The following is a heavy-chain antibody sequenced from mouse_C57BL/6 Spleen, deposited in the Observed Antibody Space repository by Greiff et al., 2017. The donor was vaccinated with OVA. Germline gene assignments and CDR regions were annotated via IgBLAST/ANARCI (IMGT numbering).Heavy chain of an antibody. CDR1: GYTFTSYW. CDR2: IYPSDSET. D-gene: IGHD2-1*01. CDR3: AIYYGNYGWFAY. V-gene: IGHV1-61*01. J-gene: IGHJ3*01. Sequence: QVQLQQPGAELVRPGSSVKLSCKASGYTFTSYWMDWVKQRPGQGLEWIGNIYPSDSETHYNQKFKDKATLTVDKSSSTAYMQLSSLTSEDSAVYYCAIYYGNYGWFAYWGQGTLVTVSA.